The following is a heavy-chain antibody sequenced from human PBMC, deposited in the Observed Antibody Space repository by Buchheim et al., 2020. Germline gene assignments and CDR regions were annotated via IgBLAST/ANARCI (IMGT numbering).Heavy chain of an antibody. CDR2: MYQTGTA. D-gene: IGHD1-20*01. CDR1: GYSLGNDYY. J-gene: IGHJ4*02. V-gene: IGHV4-38-2*02. Sequence: QVQLQESGPGLVKPSETLSLTCTVSGYSLGNDYYWVWIRQPPGKGLEWIGTMYQTGTAYYSPSLKSRLTISVDTSKNHFSLNLRSVTAADTAVYYCARADSFHGRGMTKFDLWGQGTL. CDR3: ARADSFHGRGMTKFDL.